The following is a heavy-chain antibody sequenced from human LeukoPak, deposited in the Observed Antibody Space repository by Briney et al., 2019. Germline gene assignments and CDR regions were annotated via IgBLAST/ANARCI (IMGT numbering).Heavy chain of an antibody. Sequence: GGSLRLSCAASGFSFSNYGMYWVRQAPDTGPEWVAFVSKNGHNEHYIDSGKGRFSISRDNAEKKIYLQMNTLRTEYTAIYYCAKDRHSYGYGSYLDNWGKGAVVPVPS. V-gene: IGHV3-30*18. D-gene: IGHD5-12*01. CDR2: VSKNGHNE. J-gene: IGHJ4*02. CDR3: AKDRHSYGYGSYLDN. CDR1: GFSFSNYG.